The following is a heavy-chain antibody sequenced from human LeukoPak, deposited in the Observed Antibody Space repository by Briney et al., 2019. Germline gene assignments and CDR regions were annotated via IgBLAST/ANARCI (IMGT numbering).Heavy chain of an antibody. CDR2: LNWNGGST. V-gene: IGHV3-20*03. D-gene: IGHD2-15*01. CDR3: ARDRVERSGGSRYNWFDP. CDR1: SFTFSSYA. Sequence: RPGVSLRLSSAASSFTFSSYAMHWVPQAPGKGLEWVTGLNWNGGSTGYADSVKGRFTISRDNAKNSLYLQMNSLRAEDTALYYCARDRVERSGGSRYNWFDPWGQGTLVTVSS. J-gene: IGHJ5*02.